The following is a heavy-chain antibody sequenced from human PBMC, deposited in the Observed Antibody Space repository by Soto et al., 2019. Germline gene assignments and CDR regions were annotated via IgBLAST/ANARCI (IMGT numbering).Heavy chain of an antibody. CDR1: GFTVGNNY. Sequence: EVHLVESGGGLVQPGGSLRLSCAASGFTVGNNYMSWVRQAPGKGLEWVSIIHRGGSTSYADSVKGRFTISRDSSKNILYLQINGLTADDTAVYYCARSANTYGSPFDYLGQGALVTASS. V-gene: IGHV3-66*01. D-gene: IGHD3-10*01. CDR3: ARSANTYGSPFDY. J-gene: IGHJ4*02. CDR2: IHRGGST.